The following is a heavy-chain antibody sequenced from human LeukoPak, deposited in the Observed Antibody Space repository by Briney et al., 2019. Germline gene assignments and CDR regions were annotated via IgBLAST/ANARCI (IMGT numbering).Heavy chain of an antibody. J-gene: IGHJ4*02. Sequence: GGSLRLSCAASGFTFSSYAMSWVRQAPGKGLEWVSAISGSGGSTYYADSVKGRFTISRDNSKNTLYLQMNSLRAEDTAVYYCAKDCSSTSCLSLFDYWGQGTLVTVSS. CDR2: ISGSGGST. V-gene: IGHV3-23*01. CDR3: AKDCSSTSCLSLFDY. D-gene: IGHD2-2*01. CDR1: GFTFSSYA.